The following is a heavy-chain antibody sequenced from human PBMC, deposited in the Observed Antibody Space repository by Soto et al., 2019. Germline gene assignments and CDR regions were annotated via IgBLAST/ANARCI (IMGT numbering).Heavy chain of an antibody. CDR1: GGTFSSYA. J-gene: IGHJ1*01. V-gene: IGHV1-69*13. Sequence: SVKVSCKASGGTFSSYAISWVRQAPGQGLEWMGGIIPIFGTSNYAQKFQGRVTITADESTSTAYMELSSLRSEDTAVYYCAGGTSTLGDPMIVVVLGARYSHHWGQGTMVIVSS. CDR3: AGGTSTLGDPMIVVVLGARYSHH. D-gene: IGHD3-22*01. CDR2: IIPIFGTS.